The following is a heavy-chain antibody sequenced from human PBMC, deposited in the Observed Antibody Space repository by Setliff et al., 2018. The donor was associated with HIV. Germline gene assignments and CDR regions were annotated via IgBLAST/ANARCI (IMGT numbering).Heavy chain of an antibody. J-gene: IGHJ4*02. CDR2: MNPNSGNT. Sequence: ASVKVSCKASGYTFSNYDINWVRQATGQGLEWVGWMNPNSGNTGYAQKFQGRVTLTRNTSISTAYMELSSLRSEDTAVYYCATSRGRNQLFSDQWGQGTLVTVSS. CDR1: GYTFSNYD. V-gene: IGHV1-8*01. D-gene: IGHD2-2*01. CDR3: ATSRGRNQLFSDQ.